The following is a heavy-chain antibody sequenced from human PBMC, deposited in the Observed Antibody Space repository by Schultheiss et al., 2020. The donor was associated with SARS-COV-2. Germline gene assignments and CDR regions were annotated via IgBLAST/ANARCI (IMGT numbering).Heavy chain of an antibody. CDR3: ARDRFRIQLWLPYYYGMDV. Sequence: GGSLRLSCAASGFTFSSYEMNWVRQAPGKGLEWVSYISSSGGTIYYADSVKGRFTISRDNAKNSLYLQMNSLRADDTAVYYCARDRFRIQLWLPYYYGMDVWGQGTTVTVSS. J-gene: IGHJ6*02. V-gene: IGHV3-48*03. D-gene: IGHD5-18*01. CDR1: GFTFSSYE. CDR2: ISSSGGTI.